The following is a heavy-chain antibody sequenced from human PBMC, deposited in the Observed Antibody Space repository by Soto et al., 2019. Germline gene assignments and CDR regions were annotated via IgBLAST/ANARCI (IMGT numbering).Heavy chain of an antibody. CDR1: GGSISSYY. CDR2: ISYSGST. Sequence: QVQLQESGPGLVKPSETLSLTCTVSGGSISSYYWSWIRQPPGKGLEWIGYISYSGSTSYNPSLKSQVTISVDTSKTQFSLKLSSVTAADTAVYYCARRTGDYAYWYFDLWGRGTLVTVSS. CDR3: ARRTGDYAYWYFDL. D-gene: IGHD4-17*01. J-gene: IGHJ2*01. V-gene: IGHV4-59*08.